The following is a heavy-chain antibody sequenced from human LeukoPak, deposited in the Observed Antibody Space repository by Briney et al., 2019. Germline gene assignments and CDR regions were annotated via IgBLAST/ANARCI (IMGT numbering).Heavy chain of an antibody. CDR1: GYTFTGYY. Sequence: EASVKVSCKASGYTFTGYYMHWVRQAPGQGLEWMGWINPNSGGTNYAQKFQGRVTMTRDMSTSTVYMELSSLRSEDTAVYYCARDRGWELRWFELDYWGQGTLVTVSS. CDR2: INPNSGGT. D-gene: IGHD1-26*01. V-gene: IGHV1-2*02. CDR3: ARDRGWELRWFELDY. J-gene: IGHJ4*02.